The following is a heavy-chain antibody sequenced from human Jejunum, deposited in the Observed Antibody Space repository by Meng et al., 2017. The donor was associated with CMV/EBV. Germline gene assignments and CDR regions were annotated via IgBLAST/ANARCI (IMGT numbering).Heavy chain of an antibody. D-gene: IGHD1-26*01. CDR3: ARLEAPGGYYGMDV. Sequence: GYTFTSYWVRSVLQLPGKGLEWMGILYPGHSDTRYSPSFQGQVTISADKSISTAYLQWSSLKASDTAMYYCARLEAPGGYYGMDVWGQGTTVTVSS. CDR1: GYTFTSYW. J-gene: IGHJ6*02. V-gene: IGHV5-51*01. CDR2: LYPGHSDT.